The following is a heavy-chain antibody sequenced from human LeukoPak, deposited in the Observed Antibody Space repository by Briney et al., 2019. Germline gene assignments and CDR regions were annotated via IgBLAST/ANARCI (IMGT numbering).Heavy chain of an antibody. Sequence: GGSLRLSCAASGFTFSSYGMHWVRQAPGKGLEWVAFISYDGSNKYYADSVKGRFTISRDNSKNTLYLQMNSLRAEDTAVYYCAKDGGSYYVEYYYYMDVWGKGTTVTVSS. CDR1: GFTFSSYG. J-gene: IGHJ6*03. CDR2: ISYDGSNK. CDR3: AKDGGSYYVEYYYYMDV. V-gene: IGHV3-30*18. D-gene: IGHD1-26*01.